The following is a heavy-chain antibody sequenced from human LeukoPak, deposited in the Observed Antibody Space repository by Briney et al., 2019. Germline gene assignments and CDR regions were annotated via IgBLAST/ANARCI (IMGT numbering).Heavy chain of an antibody. Sequence: SETLSLTCTVSGYSISSGYYWGWIRQPPGKGLEWIGEINHSGSTNYNPSLKSRVTISVDKSKNQFSLKLSSVTAADTAVYYCAREGMGYCSSTTCTHFAPFDYWGQGTLVTVSS. J-gene: IGHJ4*02. V-gene: IGHV4-38-2*02. D-gene: IGHD2-2*01. CDR3: AREGMGYCSSTTCTHFAPFDY. CDR1: GYSISSGYY. CDR2: INHSGST.